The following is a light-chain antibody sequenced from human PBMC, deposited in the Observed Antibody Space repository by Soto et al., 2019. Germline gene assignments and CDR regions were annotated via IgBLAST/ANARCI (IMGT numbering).Light chain of an antibody. V-gene: IGKV3-11*01. CDR1: QSVSSY. Sequence: IVLTQSPATLSLSPWERATLSCRASQSVSSYLAGYQQKPGQAPRLLIYDASNRATGIPARFSGSGSGTDFTLTISSLEPEDFAVYYCQQRSNWWTFGQGTKVDIK. CDR3: QQRSNWWT. J-gene: IGKJ1*01. CDR2: DAS.